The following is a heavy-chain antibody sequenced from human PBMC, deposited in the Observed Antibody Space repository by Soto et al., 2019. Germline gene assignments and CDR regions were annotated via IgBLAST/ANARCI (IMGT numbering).Heavy chain of an antibody. J-gene: IGHJ6*02. CDR2: ISVSGGST. CDR1: GFTFSSYA. Sequence: PGGSLRLSCAASGFTFSSYAMSWVRQAPGKGLEWVSAISVSGGSTYYADSVKGRFTISRDNSKNTLYLQMNSLRAEDTAVYYCAKDIHSYYGSDKYGMDVWGQGTTVTFSS. CDR3: AKDIHSYYGSDKYGMDV. D-gene: IGHD3-10*01. V-gene: IGHV3-23*01.